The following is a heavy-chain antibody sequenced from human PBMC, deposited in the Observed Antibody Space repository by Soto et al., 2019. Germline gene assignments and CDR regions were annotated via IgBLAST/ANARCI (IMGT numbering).Heavy chain of an antibody. CDR3: AGLYHYDSSGYYDY. D-gene: IGHD3-22*01. Sequence: SETLSLTCAVSGVSIHNSHSFWGWIRQPPGKGLEFIANVYYSGGAHYNPSFKSRVTISVDTATNQVSLRMSSVTAADTAVYYCAGLYHYDSSGYYDYWGQGTLVTVSS. V-gene: IGHV4-39*01. CDR1: GVSIHNSHSF. J-gene: IGHJ4*02. CDR2: VYYSGGA.